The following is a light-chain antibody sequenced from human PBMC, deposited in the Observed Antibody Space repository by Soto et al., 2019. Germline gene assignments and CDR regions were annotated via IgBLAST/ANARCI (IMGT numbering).Light chain of an antibody. J-gene: IGLJ1*01. CDR1: SGHSSYA. CDR3: QTWGTGIHV. CDR2: RNSDGSH. V-gene: IGLV4-69*01. Sequence: QSVLTQSPSASASLGASVKLTCTLSSGHSSYAIAWHQQQPEKGPRYLINRNSDGSHSKGDGIPDRFSGSSSGAERYLIISSLQSEDEADYHCQTWGTGIHVFGTGTKLTVL.